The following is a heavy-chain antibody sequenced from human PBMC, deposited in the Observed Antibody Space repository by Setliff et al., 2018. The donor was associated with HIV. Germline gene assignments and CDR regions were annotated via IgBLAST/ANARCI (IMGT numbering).Heavy chain of an antibody. CDR1: GYSISSGCY. V-gene: IGHV4-38-2*01. CDR2: MYHTGST. Sequence: SETLSLTCAVSGYSISSGCYWGWIRQPPGKGLEWIGSMYHTGSTYYSPSLNSRFTISVDTSKNQFSLKLRSVTAADTAVYYCARVARMHPFDPWGRGALVTVSS. CDR3: ARVARMHPFDP. J-gene: IGHJ5*02.